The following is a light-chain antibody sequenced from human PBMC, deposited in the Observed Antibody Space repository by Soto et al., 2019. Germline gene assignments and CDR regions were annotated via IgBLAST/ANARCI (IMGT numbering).Light chain of an antibody. Sequence: IVLTQSPGTLSLSPGESATLSCRASQSVSSNYLAWYQRKPGQAPRLLIYGASNRATGISDRFSGSGSGTGFTLTISRLEPEDFAVYFCQQYASSPWTFGQGTKVEIK. CDR1: QSVSSNY. CDR3: QQYASSPWT. V-gene: IGKV3-20*01. CDR2: GAS. J-gene: IGKJ1*01.